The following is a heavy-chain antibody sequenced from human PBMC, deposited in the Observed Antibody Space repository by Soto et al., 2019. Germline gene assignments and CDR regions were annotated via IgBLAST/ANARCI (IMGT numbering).Heavy chain of an antibody. D-gene: IGHD3-22*01. J-gene: IGHJ4*02. Sequence: GGSLRLSCAASGFTFSSYAMQWVRQAPGKGLEWVAVISYDGSNKYYADSVKGRFTISRDNSKNTLYLQMNSLRAEDTAVYYCAREGYYDHFDYWGQGTLVTVSS. CDR3: AREGYYDHFDY. V-gene: IGHV3-30-3*01. CDR2: ISYDGSNK. CDR1: GFTFSSYA.